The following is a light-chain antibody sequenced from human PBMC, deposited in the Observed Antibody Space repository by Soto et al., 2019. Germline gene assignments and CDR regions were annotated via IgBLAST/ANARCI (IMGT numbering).Light chain of an antibody. CDR3: QSYDIRLNGLT. J-gene: IGLJ2*01. V-gene: IGLV1-40*01. CDR2: GNS. CDR1: SSNIGAGYD. Sequence: QSVLTQPPSVSGAPGQRVTISCTGSSSNIGAGYDVHWYQQLPGTAPKLLIYGNSNRPSGVPDRFSGSKSGTSASLAITGLQAEDEADYYCQSYDIRLNGLTFGLGTKLTVL.